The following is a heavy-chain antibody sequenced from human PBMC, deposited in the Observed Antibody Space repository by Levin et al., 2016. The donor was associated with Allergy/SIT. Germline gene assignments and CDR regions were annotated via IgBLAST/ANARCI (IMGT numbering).Heavy chain of an antibody. CDR3: AKDTSGYNHYYHSNAPDY. J-gene: IGHJ4*02. D-gene: IGHD3-22*01. Sequence: GGSLRLSCAASGFTFSSYGMHWVRQAPGKGLEWVAVISYDGSNKYYADSVKGRFTISRDNSKNTLYLQMNSLRAEDTAVYYCAKDTSGYNHYYHSNAPDYWGQGTLVTVSS. CDR2: ISYDGSNK. V-gene: IGHV3-30*18. CDR1: GFTFSSYG.